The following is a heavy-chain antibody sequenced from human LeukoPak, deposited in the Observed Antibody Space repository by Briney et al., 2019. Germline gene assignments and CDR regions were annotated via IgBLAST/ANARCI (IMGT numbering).Heavy chain of an antibody. CDR2: MNPNSGDT. Sequence: ASVKVSCKASGYTFTSYDINWVRQATGQGLEWMGWMNPNSGDTGYAQKFQGRVTMTRNASISTAYMELSSLRSEDTAVYYCARELSGYGSGSYDYWGQGTLVTVSS. CDR3: ARELSGYGSGSYDY. D-gene: IGHD3-10*01. V-gene: IGHV1-8*01. CDR1: GYTFTSYD. J-gene: IGHJ4*02.